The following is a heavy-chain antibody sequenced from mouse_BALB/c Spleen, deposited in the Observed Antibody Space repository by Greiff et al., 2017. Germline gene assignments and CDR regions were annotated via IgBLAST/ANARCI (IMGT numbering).Heavy chain of an antibody. CDR2: IWAGGST. Sequence: QVQLQQSGPGLVAPSQSLSITCTVSGFSLTSYGVHWVRQPPGKGLEWLGVIWAGGSTNYNSALMSRLSISKDNSKSQVFLKMNSLQTDDTAMYYCARDFSYGNYGLYYAMDYWGQGTSVTVSS. CDR3: ARDFSYGNYGLYYAMDY. V-gene: IGHV2-9*02. CDR1: GFSLTSYG. D-gene: IGHD2-1*01. J-gene: IGHJ4*01.